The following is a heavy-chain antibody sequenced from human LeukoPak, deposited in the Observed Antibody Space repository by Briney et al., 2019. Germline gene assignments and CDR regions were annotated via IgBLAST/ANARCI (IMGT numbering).Heavy chain of an antibody. J-gene: IGHJ4*02. V-gene: IGHV3-48*04. CDR2: ISSSSSTI. CDR3: APNSWSGYHLFNY. CDR1: GFTFSSYS. Sequence: GGSLRLSCAASGFTFSSYSMNWVRQAPGKGLEWVSYISSSSSTIYYADSVKGRFTISRDNAKNSLFLQMNSLRAEDTAMYYCAPNSWSGYHLFNYWGQGTLVTVSS. D-gene: IGHD3-3*01.